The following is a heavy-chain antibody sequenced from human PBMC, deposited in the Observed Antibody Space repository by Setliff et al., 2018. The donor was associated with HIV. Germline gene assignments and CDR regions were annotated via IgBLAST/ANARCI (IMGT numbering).Heavy chain of an antibody. CDR2: ISGSGGST. D-gene: IGHD3-10*01. J-gene: IGHJ4*02. Sequence: ETLSLTCAVYGGSFSDYYWSWVRQAPGKGLEWVSAISGSGGSTYYADSVKGRFTISRDNSKNTLYLQMNSLRAEDTAVYYCAKDQAITMVRGSYFDYWGQGTLVTVS. CDR1: GGSFSDYY. V-gene: IGHV3-23*01. CDR3: AKDQAITMVRGSYFDY.